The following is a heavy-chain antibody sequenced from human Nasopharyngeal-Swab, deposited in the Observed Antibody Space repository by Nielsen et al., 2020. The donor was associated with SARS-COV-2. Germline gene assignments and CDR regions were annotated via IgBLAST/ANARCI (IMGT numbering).Heavy chain of an antibody. CDR1: GFTFSSYA. J-gene: IGHJ6*02. Sequence: GGSLRLSCAASGFTFSSYAMSWVRQAPGKGLEWVSAISGSGGSTYYADSVKGRFTIYRDNSKNTLYLQMNSLRAEDTAVYYCAKTADVLRFLEWLLHYYYGMDVWGQGTMVTVSS. V-gene: IGHV3-23*01. D-gene: IGHD3-3*01. CDR2: ISGSGGST. CDR3: AKTADVLRFLEWLLHYYYGMDV.